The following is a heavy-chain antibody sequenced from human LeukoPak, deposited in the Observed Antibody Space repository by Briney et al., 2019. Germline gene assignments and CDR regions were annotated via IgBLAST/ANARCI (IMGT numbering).Heavy chain of an antibody. V-gene: IGHV4-59*01. D-gene: IGHD3-10*01. CDR1: GGSISSYY. CDR2: IYYSGST. J-gene: IGHJ4*02. CDR3: ARDGRYYGLGSYFDY. Sequence: PSETLSLTCTVSGGSISSYYWSWIRQPPGKGLEWIGYIYYSGSTNYNPSLKSRVTISVDTSKNQFSLKLSSVTAADTAVYYCARDGRYYGLGSYFDYWGQGTLVTVSS.